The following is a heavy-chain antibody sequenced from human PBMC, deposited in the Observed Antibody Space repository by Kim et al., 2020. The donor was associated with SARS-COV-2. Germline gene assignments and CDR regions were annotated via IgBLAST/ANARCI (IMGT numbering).Heavy chain of an antibody. CDR3: AGYYYYGSGTHYYYGMDV. Sequence: SVKVSCKASGGTFSSYAISWVRQAPGQGLEWMGGIIPIFGTANYAQKFQGRVTITADESTSTAYMELSSLRSEDTAVYYCAGYYYYGSGTHYYYGMDVWGQGTTVTVSS. J-gene: IGHJ6*02. CDR1: GGTFSSYA. V-gene: IGHV1-69*13. CDR2: IIPIFGTA. D-gene: IGHD3-10*01.